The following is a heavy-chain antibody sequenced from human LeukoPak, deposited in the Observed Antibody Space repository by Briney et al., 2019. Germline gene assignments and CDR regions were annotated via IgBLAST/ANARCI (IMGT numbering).Heavy chain of an antibody. CDR3: ARESGHCYGDNCFYFFDL. J-gene: IGHJ4*02. Sequence: GASVKLSCKASHYTLTNYNISWVRQAPGQGLEWMGWINTYEGDTSYAQKFQGRVTMTADTATNTAYMDLRGLRSDDTAVYYCARESGHCYGDNCFYFFDLWGPGFLLTVSS. CDR2: INTYEGDT. CDR1: HYTLTNYN. V-gene: IGHV1-18*01. D-gene: IGHD4-23*01.